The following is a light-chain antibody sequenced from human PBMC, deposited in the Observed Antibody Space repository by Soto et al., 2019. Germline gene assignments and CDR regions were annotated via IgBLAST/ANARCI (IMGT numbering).Light chain of an antibody. Sequence: QSALTQPPSASGSPGQSVTISCTGTSGDIGAFRYVSWYQQRPGKAPKLIIYEVSERPSGVPDRFSGSKSGNTASLTVSGLQAEDEADYYCSSYAGSDIFVFGGGTKVTVL. J-gene: IGLJ2*01. CDR3: SSYAGSDIFV. CDR1: SGDIGAFRY. V-gene: IGLV2-8*01. CDR2: EVS.